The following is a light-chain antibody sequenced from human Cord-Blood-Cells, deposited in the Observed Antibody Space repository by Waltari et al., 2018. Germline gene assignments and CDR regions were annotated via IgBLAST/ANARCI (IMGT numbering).Light chain of an antibody. Sequence: QSARTQPPSASGSPGRSVTFPLPATCSHVRGSNYVSWYQQHPGKAPKLMIYEVSKRPSGVPDRFSGSKSGNTASLTVSGLQAEDEADYYCSAYAGSNNLNVVFGGGTKLTVL. V-gene: IGLV2-8*01. CDR2: EVS. CDR3: SAYAGSNNLNVV. CDR1: CSHVRGSNY. J-gene: IGLJ2*01.